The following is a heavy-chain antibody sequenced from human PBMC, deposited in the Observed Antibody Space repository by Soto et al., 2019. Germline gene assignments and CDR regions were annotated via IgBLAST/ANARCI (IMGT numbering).Heavy chain of an antibody. Sequence: EVQLVESGGGLVQPGGSLRLSCAASGFTVSSHYMSWVRQAPGKGLEWVSVIYSGGRTSYADSVKGRFTISRDSSKNTLYLQMNSLRAEDTAVYYCADLYGMDVWGQGTTVTVSS. CDR3: ADLYGMDV. J-gene: IGHJ6*02. CDR1: GFTVSSHY. CDR2: IYSGGRT. V-gene: IGHV3-66*01.